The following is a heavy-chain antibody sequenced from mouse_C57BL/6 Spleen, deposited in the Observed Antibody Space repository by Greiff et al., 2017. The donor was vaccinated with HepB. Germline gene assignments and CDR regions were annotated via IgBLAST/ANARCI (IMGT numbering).Heavy chain of an antibody. CDR2: ISDGGSYT. D-gene: IGHD1-1*01. CDR1: GFTFSSYA. V-gene: IGHV5-4*01. J-gene: IGHJ1*03. Sequence: QLVESGGGLVKPGGSLKLSCAASGFTFSSYAMSWVRQTPEKRLEWVATISDGGSYTYYPDNVKGRFTISRDNAKNNLYLQMSHLKSEDTAMYYCARSRIYYYGSRPHWYFDVWGTGTTVTVSS. CDR3: ARSRIYYYGSRPHWYFDV.